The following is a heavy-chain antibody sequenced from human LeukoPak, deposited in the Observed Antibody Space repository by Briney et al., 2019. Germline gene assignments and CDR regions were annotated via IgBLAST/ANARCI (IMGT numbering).Heavy chain of an antibody. V-gene: IGHV3-23*01. J-gene: IGHJ4*02. CDR1: GFTFTSFA. CDR2: ISGSGGST. D-gene: IGHD2-15*01. Sequence: GGSLRLSCAAYGFTFTSFAMSWVRQAPGKGLEWVSAISGSGGSTYYADSVKGRFTISRDNSKNTLYLQMNSLRAEDTAVYYCAKEVVVAFFDYWGQGTLVTVSS. CDR3: AKEVVVAFFDY.